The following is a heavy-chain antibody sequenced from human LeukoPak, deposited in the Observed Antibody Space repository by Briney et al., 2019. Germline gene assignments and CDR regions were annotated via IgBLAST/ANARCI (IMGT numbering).Heavy chain of an antibody. CDR3: ATSYDVKTAPYDL. D-gene: IGHD3-16*01. J-gene: IGHJ5*02. V-gene: IGHV4-4*09. Sequence: PSETLSLTCTVSGGSVSSYCWSWVRQSPGKGLEWIGYIFTSGRTDYNPSLKSRVTMSVDTSKSQVSMELRFLTAAGTAVYYCATSYDVKTAPYDLWGQGTLVTVSS. CDR2: IFTSGRT. CDR1: GGSVSSYC.